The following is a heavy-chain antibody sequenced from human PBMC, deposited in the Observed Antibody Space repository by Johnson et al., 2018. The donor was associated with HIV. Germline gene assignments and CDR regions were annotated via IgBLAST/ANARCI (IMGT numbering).Heavy chain of an antibody. CDR3: ARDQSEVDAFDI. CDR2: ISGSGGST. Sequence: MQLVESGGGVVQPGRSLRLSCAASGFTFSSYAMSWVRQAPGKGLEWVSAISGSGGSTYYADSVKGRFTISRDNSKNSLYLQMNSLRAEDTAVYYCARDQSEVDAFDIWGQGTMVTVAS. CDR1: GFTFSSYA. J-gene: IGHJ3*02. V-gene: IGHV3-23*04.